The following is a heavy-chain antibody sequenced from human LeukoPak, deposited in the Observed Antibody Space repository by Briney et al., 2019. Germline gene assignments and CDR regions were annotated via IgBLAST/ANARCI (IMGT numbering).Heavy chain of an antibody. CDR3: ASLGYSYYFDY. CDR1: GGSISSYY. J-gene: IGHJ4*02. D-gene: IGHD2-15*01. Sequence: SETLSLTCTVSGGSISSYYWSWLRQPAGKGLEWLGRIYTSGSTNYNPSLKSRVTMSVDTSKNQFSLKLSSVTAADTAVYYCASLGYSYYFDYWGQGTLVTVSS. CDR2: IYTSGST. V-gene: IGHV4-4*07.